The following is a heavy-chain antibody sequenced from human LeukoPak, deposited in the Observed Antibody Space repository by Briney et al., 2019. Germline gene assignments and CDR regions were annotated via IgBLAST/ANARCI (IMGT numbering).Heavy chain of an antibody. CDR1: GYTLTSYG. J-gene: IGHJ4*02. D-gene: IGHD3-10*01. V-gene: IGHV1-18*04. Sequence: GASVKVSCKASGYTLTSYGISWVRQAPGQGLEWMGWISAYNGNTNYAQKLQGRVTMTTDTSTSTAYMELRSLRSDDTAVYYCALANAGDYGSGSYGGGGDYWGQGTLVTVSS. CDR3: ALANAGDYGSGSYGGGGDY. CDR2: ISAYNGNT.